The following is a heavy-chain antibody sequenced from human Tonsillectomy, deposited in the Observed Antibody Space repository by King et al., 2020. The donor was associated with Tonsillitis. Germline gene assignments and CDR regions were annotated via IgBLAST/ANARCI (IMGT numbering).Heavy chain of an antibody. D-gene: IGHD5-24*01. J-gene: IGHJ4*02. CDR1: GYTFTSYH. V-gene: IGHV1-18*01. CDR2: ISSYNGNT. Sequence: VQLVESGGEVKKPGASVKVSCQASGYTFTSYHISWVRQAPGQGLEWMGWISSYNGNTNYAQKLQGRVTMTTDTSTSTAYMELRSLRSDDTAVYYCARVGDGENTERIHDYWGQGTLVSVSS. CDR3: ARVGDGENTERIHDY.